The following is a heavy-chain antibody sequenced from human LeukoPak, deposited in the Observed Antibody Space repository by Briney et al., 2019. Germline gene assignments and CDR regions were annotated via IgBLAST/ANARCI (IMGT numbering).Heavy chain of an antibody. CDR1: GYSFTSYW. CDR3: ARALFSFGQYPFDY. CDR2: IYPGDSDT. D-gene: IGHD5-18*01. Sequence: GESLKISCKGSGYSFTSYWIGWVRQMPGKGLEWMGIIYPGDSDTRYSPSFQGQVTISADKSLSTAYLQRSSLQASDTAMYYCARALFSFGQYPFDYWGQGTLVTVSS. J-gene: IGHJ4*02. V-gene: IGHV5-51*01.